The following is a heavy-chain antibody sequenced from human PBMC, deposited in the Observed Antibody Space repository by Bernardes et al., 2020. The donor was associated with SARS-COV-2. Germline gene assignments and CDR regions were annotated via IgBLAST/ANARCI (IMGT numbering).Heavy chain of an antibody. CDR3: AREADYGSGTYGMDV. V-gene: IGHV3-33*01. Sequence: GGSLRLSCAASGFTFSSYGMHWVRQAPGKGLEWVAVIWYDGSNKYYADSVKGRFTISRDNSKNTLYLQMSSLRAEDTAVYYCAREADYGSGTYGMDVWGQGTTVTVSS. CDR2: IWYDGSNK. D-gene: IGHD3-10*01. CDR1: GFTFSSYG. J-gene: IGHJ6*02.